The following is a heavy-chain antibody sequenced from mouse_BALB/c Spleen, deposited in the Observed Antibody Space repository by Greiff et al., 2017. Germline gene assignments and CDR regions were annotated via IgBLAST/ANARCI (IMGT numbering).Heavy chain of an antibody. CDR1: GYTFTSYW. CDR2: IYPGNSDT. CDR3: TSPSYYDYDGGTFFAY. J-gene: IGHJ3*01. D-gene: IGHD2-4*01. V-gene: IGHV1-5*01. Sequence: EVQLQQSGTVLARPGASVKMSCKASGYTFTSYWMHWVKQRPGQGLEWIGAIYPGNSDTSYNQKFKGKAKLTAVTSTSTAYMELSSLTNEDSAVYYCTSPSYYDYDGGTFFAYWGQGTLVTVSA.